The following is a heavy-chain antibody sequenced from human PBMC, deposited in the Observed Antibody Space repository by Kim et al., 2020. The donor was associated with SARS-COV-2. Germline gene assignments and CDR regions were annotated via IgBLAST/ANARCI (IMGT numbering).Heavy chain of an antibody. CDR1: GGTFSSYA. D-gene: IGHD3-10*01. CDR2: IIPILGIA. Sequence: SVKVSCKASGGTFSSYAISWVRQAPGQGLEWMGRIIPILGIANYAQKFQGRVTITADKSTSTAYMELSSLRSEDTAVYYCALGITMVRGVIIPSPFDYWGQGTLVTVSS. V-gene: IGHV1-69*04. J-gene: IGHJ4*02. CDR3: ALGITMVRGVIIPSPFDY.